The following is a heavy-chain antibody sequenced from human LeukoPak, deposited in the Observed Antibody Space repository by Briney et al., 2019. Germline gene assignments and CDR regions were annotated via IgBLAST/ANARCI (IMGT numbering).Heavy chain of an antibody. V-gene: IGHV1-46*01. D-gene: IGHD6-19*01. CDR3: ARDKSSGWPYNWFDP. J-gene: IGHJ5*02. CDR1: GYTFTNYY. Sequence: ASVKVSCKASGYTFTNYYMHWVRQAPGQGLEWMGVINPSGGSTNYAQKFQGRVTMTRDTSTSTVYMEMSSLRSEDTAVYYCARDKSSGWPYNWFDPWGQGTLVTVSS. CDR2: INPSGGST.